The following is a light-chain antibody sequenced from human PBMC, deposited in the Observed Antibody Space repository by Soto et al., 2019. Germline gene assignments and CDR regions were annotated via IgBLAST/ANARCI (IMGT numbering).Light chain of an antibody. Sequence: QSVLTQSSSASACLGSSVKLTCTLSSGHRSYIIAWHQQQPGKAPRYLMKLEGSGSYNKGSGVPDRFSGSSSGADRYLTMSNLQSEDEADYYCETWDSNIRVFGGRTKLTVL. CDR1: SGHRSYI. CDR2: LEGSGSY. J-gene: IGLJ2*01. V-gene: IGLV4-60*03. CDR3: ETWDSNIRV.